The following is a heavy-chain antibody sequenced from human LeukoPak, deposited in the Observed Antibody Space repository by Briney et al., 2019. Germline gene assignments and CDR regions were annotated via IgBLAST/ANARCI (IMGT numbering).Heavy chain of an antibody. CDR2: INPNSGGT. CDR3: ARDPLNSGYYYPVAY. CDR1: GYTFTGYY. D-gene: IGHD3-22*01. J-gene: IGHJ4*02. Sequence: ASVKVSCKASGYTFTGYYMHWVRQAPGQGLEWMGRINPNSGGTNYAQKFQGRVTMTRDTSISTAYMELSRLRSDDTAVYYCARDPLNSGYYYPVAYWGQGTLVTVSS. V-gene: IGHV1-2*06.